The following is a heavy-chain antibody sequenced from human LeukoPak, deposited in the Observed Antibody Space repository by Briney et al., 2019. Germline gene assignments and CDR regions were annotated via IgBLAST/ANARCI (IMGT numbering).Heavy chain of an antibody. CDR1: RFTPRGFP. D-gene: IGHD3-10*01. Sequence: GGSLRLSCAASRFTPRGFPTSWVRQAPGKGLEWVSAISGSGGSTYYADSVKGRFTISRDNSKNTLYLQMNSLRAQDTTVYYCAEDPLQWFAEHANTGIPYDRWGKGTLVTVSS. J-gene: IGHJ5*02. CDR3: AEDPLQWFAEHANTGIPYDR. CDR2: ISGSGGST. V-gene: IGHV3-23*01.